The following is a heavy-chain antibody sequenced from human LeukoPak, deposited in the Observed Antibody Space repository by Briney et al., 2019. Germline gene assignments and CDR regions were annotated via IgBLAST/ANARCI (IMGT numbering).Heavy chain of an antibody. CDR1: GDSVSDNSAA. Sequence: SQTLSLPSAISGDSVSDNSAAWHWIRQSPSRGLVWLGRTYYRSYWNNDYALPVQGRITINPDTSKNQFSLQLKSLTPEDTAAYYCAREWAAGCQQLVLGWFDLWGQGTLVTVSS. V-gene: IGHV6-1*01. CDR3: AREWAAGCQQLVLGWFDL. J-gene: IGHJ5*02. CDR2: TYYRSYWNN. D-gene: IGHD6-13*01.